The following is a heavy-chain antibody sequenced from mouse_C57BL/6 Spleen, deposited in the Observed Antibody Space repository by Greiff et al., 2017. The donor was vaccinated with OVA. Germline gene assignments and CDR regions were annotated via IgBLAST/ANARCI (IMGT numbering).Heavy chain of an antibody. J-gene: IGHJ2*01. D-gene: IGHD2-3*01. V-gene: IGHV1-55*01. CDR1: AYPFPGSW. Sequence: QVQLKQPGAELVKPGASVKMSCKASAYPFPGSWITWVRRRPGQGLGGIGDIYPGSGSTNYNEKFKSKATLTVDTSSSTAYMQLSSLTSEDSAVYYCAREGIYDGYYGYWGQGTTLTVSS. CDR3: AREGIYDGYYGY. CDR2: IYPGSGST.